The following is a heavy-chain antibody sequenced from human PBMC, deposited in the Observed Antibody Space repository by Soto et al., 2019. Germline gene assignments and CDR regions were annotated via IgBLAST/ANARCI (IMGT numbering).Heavy chain of an antibody. CDR2: AYYVGTI. V-gene: IGHV4-39*01. J-gene: IGHJ5*02. CDR3: ARLPLVRGVPA. D-gene: IGHD3-10*01. CDR1: GGSISTSGSY. Sequence: QLHLQESGPGLVKPSETLSLTCSVSGGSISTSGSYWGWVRQAPEKGLEWIGSAYYVGTINYNPSLTRRVAISVDKSKNQFSLKLTSVTDADTAGYYCARLPLVRGVPAWGQGTLVTVSS.